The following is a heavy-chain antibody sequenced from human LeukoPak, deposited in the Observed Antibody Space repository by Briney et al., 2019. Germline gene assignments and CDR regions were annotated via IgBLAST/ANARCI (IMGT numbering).Heavy chain of an antibody. CDR3: ARGSNSSSWFDY. Sequence: SETLSLTCAVYGGSFSGYYWSWIRQPPGKGLEWIGEINHSGSTNYNPSLKSRVTISVDTSKNQLSLKLSSVTAADTAVYYCARGSNSSSWFDYWGQGTLVTVSS. CDR1: GGSFSGYY. D-gene: IGHD6-13*01. CDR2: INHSGST. J-gene: IGHJ4*02. V-gene: IGHV4-34*01.